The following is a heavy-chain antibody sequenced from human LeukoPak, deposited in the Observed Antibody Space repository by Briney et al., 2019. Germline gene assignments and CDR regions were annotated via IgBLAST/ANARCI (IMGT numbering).Heavy chain of an antibody. CDR1: GGSISSYY. Sequence: SETLSLTCTVPGGSISSYYWSWIRQPPGKGLEWIGYIYYSGSTNYNPSLKSRVTISVDTSKNQFSLKLSSVTAADTAVYYCARRRYYDSTGYLDWGQGTLVTVSS. J-gene: IGHJ1*01. CDR2: IYYSGST. CDR3: ARRRYYDSTGYLD. V-gene: IGHV4-59*01. D-gene: IGHD3-22*01.